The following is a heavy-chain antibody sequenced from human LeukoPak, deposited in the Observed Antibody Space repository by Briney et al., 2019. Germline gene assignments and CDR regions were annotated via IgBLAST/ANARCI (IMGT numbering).Heavy chain of an antibody. CDR2: INTDGSEK. J-gene: IGHJ4*02. CDR3: ARSNHGPDY. V-gene: IGHV3-7*01. Sequence: GGSLTLSCSASGFSFSSHWMNWVRQTPGRGLEWVAIINTDGSEKNYVDSVRRRFTISRDNAKNALYMQMNSVRAEDTAVYYCARSNHGPDYWGQGTLVTVS. CDR1: GFSFSSHW. D-gene: IGHD1-14*01.